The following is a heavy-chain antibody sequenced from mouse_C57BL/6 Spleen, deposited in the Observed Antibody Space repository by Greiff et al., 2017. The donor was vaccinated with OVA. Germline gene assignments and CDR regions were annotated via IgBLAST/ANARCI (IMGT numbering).Heavy chain of an antibody. CDR2: IWRGGST. CDR3: AKGNWGGGDYFDY. D-gene: IGHD4-1*01. CDR1: GFSLTSYG. J-gene: IGHJ2*01. V-gene: IGHV2-5*01. Sequence: VHLVESGPGLVQPSQSLSITCTVSGFSLTSYGVHWVRQSPGKGLEWLGVIWRGGSTDYNAAFMSRLSITKDNSKSQVFFKMNSLQADDAAIYYSAKGNWGGGDYFDYWGQGTTLTVSS.